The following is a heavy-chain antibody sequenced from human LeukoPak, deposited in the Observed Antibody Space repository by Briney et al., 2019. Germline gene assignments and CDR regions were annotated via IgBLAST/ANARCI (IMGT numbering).Heavy chain of an antibody. D-gene: IGHD6-13*01. CDR1: GFTFSSFA. Sequence: GGSLRLSCVASGFTFSSFAMAWVRQAPGKGLEWVASVIGDGRHKYYIESVKGHFTVSRDNSKNTLYLQMNSLRAEDTAVYYCAKDKYSSSWTGWFDPWGQGTLVTVSS. J-gene: IGHJ5*02. CDR3: AKDKYSSSWTGWFDP. V-gene: IGHV3-23*01. CDR2: VIGDGRHK.